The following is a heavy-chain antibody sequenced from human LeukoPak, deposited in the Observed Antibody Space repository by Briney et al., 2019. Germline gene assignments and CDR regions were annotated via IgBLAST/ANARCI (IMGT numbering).Heavy chain of an antibody. V-gene: IGHV3-30*04. Sequence: GGSLRLSCAASGFTFSSYAMSWVRQAPGKGLEWVAVISYDGSNKYYADSVKGRFTISRDNSKSTLYLQMNSLSAEDTAVYYCARDSGFSGTQRGEYWGQGTLVTVSS. CDR3: ARDSGFSGTQRGEY. CDR1: GFTFSSYA. D-gene: IGHD5-24*01. J-gene: IGHJ4*02. CDR2: ISYDGSNK.